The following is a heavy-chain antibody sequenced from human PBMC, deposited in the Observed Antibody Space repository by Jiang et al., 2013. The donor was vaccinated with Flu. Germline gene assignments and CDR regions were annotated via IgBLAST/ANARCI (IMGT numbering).Heavy chain of an antibody. CDR2: IIPVLGMT. D-gene: IGHD4-17*01. Sequence: PGSSVRVSCKASGGTFFNYAVYWVRQAPGHGLEWMGRIIPVLGMTNYAQTLQGRLTITADKSTTTAYMDLNSLRIEDTTVYYCARTTHMTSVTTDDFWGQGTLVTVSS. CDR1: GGTFFNYA. CDR3: ARTTHMTSVTTDDF. J-gene: IGHJ4*02. V-gene: IGHV1-69*04.